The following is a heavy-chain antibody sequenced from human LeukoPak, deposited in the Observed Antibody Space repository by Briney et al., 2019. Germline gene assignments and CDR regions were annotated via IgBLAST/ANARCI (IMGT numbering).Heavy chain of an antibody. CDR2: IYHSGST. Sequence: PSETLSLTCAVSGGSISSSNWWSWVRQPPGKGLEWIGEIYHSGSTNYNPSLKSRVTISVDKSKNQFSLKLSSVTAADTAVYYCAMITFGGVLPLDYWGQGTLVTVSS. V-gene: IGHV4-4*02. CDR1: GGSISSSNW. J-gene: IGHJ4*02. D-gene: IGHD3-16*01. CDR3: AMITFGGVLPLDY.